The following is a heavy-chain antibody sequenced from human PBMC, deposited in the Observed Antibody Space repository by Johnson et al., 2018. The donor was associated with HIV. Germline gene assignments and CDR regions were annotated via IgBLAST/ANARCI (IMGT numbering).Heavy chain of an antibody. D-gene: IGHD2-8*02. V-gene: IGHV3-30*04. J-gene: IGHJ3*02. CDR2: ISYDGSNK. CDR3: ARDCTGGVCSDAFDI. CDR1: GFTFSSYA. Sequence: QVKLVESGGGVVQPGRSLRLSCAASGFTFSSYAMHWVRQAPGKGLEWVAVISYDGSNKYYADSVNGRFTISRDNSKNTLYLQMNSLRAEDTAVYYCARDCTGGVCSDAFDIWGQGTMVTVSS.